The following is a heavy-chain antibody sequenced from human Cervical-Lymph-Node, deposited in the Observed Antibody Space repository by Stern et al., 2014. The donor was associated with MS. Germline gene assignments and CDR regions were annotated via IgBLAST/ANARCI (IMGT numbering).Heavy chain of an antibody. CDR2: IQYSGSNP. J-gene: IGHJ4*02. D-gene: IGHD5-18*01. V-gene: IGHV3-30*13. CDR1: GFRFSSYG. Sequence: VQLVESGGGVVQPGRSLRLSCEASGFRFSSYGIHWVRQAPGKGLEWVAVIQYSGSNPPYGVTMKGRFTITRDNYKNRLLLHMNSLSAEDTAGYYCVTGRGYMSGQPDFDYWGQGALVTVTS. CDR3: VTGRGYMSGQPDFDY.